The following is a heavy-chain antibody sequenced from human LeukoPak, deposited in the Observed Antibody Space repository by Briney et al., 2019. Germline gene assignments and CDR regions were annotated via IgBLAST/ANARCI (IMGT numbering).Heavy chain of an antibody. D-gene: IGHD3/OR15-3a*01. J-gene: IGHJ6*03. CDR2: ISGSGGST. V-gene: IGHV3-23*01. CDR3: AKALDLSYYYMDV. CDR1: RFTFNSYS. Sequence: GGSLRLSCAASRFTFNSYSMNWVRQAPGQGLEWVSAISGSGGSTYYADSVKGRFTISRDNSKNTLYLQMNSLRAEDTAVYYCAKALDLSYYYMDVWGKGTTVTVSS.